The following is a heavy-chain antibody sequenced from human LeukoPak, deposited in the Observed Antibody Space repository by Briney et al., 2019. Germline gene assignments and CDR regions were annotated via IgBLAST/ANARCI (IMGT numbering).Heavy chain of an antibody. V-gene: IGHV1-18*01. D-gene: IGHD3-3*01. CDR2: ISAYNGNT. J-gene: IGHJ6*03. Sequence: ASVKVSCKASGYTFTSYGISWVRQAPGQGLEWMGWISAYNGNTNYAQKLQGRVTVTTDTSTSTAYMELRSLRSDDTAVYYCARDPYYDFWSGPSYYYYYMDVWGKGTTVTVSS. CDR1: GYTFTSYG. CDR3: ARDPYYDFWSGPSYYYYYMDV.